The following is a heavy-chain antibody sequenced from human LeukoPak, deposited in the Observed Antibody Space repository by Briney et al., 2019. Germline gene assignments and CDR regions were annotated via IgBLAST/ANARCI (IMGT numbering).Heavy chain of an antibody. V-gene: IGHV3-9*01. CDR1: GFTFDDFA. J-gene: IGHJ4*02. CDR2: IDYNSDGI. Sequence: GGSLRLSCAASGFTFDDFAMHWVRQAPGKGLEWVSGIDYNSDGIDYAASVKGRFTISRDNAKNSLYLQMNSLRTEDTALYFCAKVSNSWYLAGPDYWGQGTLVTVSS. D-gene: IGHD6-13*01. CDR3: AKVSNSWYLAGPDY.